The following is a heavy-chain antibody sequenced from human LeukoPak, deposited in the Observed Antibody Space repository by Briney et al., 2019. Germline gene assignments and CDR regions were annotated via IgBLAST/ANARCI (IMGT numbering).Heavy chain of an antibody. CDR3: ARGNYYHYYTDV. CDR2: IIPIFGTA. Sequence: SVKVSCKASGGTFSSYAISWVRQAPGQGLGWMGGIIPIFGTANYAQKFQGRVTITADESTSTAYMELSSLRSEDTAVYYCARGNYYHYYTDVWGKGTTVTVSS. CDR1: GGTFSSYA. V-gene: IGHV1-69*13. J-gene: IGHJ6*03.